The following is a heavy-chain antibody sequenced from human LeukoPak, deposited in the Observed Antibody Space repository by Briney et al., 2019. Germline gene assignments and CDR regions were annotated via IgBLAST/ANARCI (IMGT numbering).Heavy chain of an antibody. Sequence: GGSLRLSCAASGVTFSSYGMHWVRQAPGKGLEWVALISSDGNDKLYGDSVKGRFTTSRDDSKSTLYLQMNSLRAEDTAVYYCTTKVIRGNSGDDYDDWGQGTLVTVAS. CDR2: ISSDGNDK. CDR1: GVTFSSYG. J-gene: IGHJ4*02. D-gene: IGHD5-12*01. V-gene: IGHV3-30*03. CDR3: TTKVIRGNSGDDYDD.